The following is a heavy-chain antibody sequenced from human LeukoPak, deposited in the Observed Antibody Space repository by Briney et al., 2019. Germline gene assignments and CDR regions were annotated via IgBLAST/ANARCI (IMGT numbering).Heavy chain of an antibody. Sequence: PSETLSLTFAVYGGSFSGYYWSWIRQPPGKGLEWIGEINHSGSTNYNPSLKSRVTISVDTSKNQFSLKLSSVTAADTAVYYCARSYGSGSSPFKYWGQGTLVTVSS. CDR3: ARSYGSGSSPFKY. V-gene: IGHV4-34*01. J-gene: IGHJ4*02. CDR2: INHSGST. D-gene: IGHD3-10*01. CDR1: GGSFSGYY.